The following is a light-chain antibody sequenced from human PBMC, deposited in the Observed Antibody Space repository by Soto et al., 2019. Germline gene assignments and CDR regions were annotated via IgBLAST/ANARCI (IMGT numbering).Light chain of an antibody. CDR3: QQLNSYPSIT. CDR1: QGISSY. V-gene: IGKV1-9*01. CDR2: AAS. Sequence: IQLTHSPSSLSASLGDRVTITRRASQGISSYLAWYQQKPGKAPKLLIYAASTLQSGVPSRFSGSGSGTDFTLTISSLQPEDFATYYCQQLNSYPSITFGQGTRLEIK. J-gene: IGKJ5*01.